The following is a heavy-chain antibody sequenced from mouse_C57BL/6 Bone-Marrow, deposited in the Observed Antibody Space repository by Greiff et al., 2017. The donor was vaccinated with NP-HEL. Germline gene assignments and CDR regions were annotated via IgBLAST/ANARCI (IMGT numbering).Heavy chain of an antibody. J-gene: IGHJ4*01. Sequence: LQESGPGLVQPSQSLSITCTVSGFSLTSYGVHWVRQSPGKGLEWLGVIWRGGSTDYNAAFMSRLSITKDNSKSQVFFKMNSLQADDTAIYYCAKADYYGSSYDYYAMDYWAQGTSVTVSS. CDR2: IWRGGST. V-gene: IGHV2-5*01. D-gene: IGHD1-1*01. CDR3: AKADYYGSSYDYYAMDY. CDR1: GFSLTSYG.